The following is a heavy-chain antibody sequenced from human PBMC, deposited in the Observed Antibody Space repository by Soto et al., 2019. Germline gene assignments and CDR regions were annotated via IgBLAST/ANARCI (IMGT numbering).Heavy chain of an antibody. CDR1: GDSVTSGSYY. CDR2: ISYTGRT. Sequence: SETLSLTCIVSGDSVTSGSYYWTWLRQPPGKGLEWIGYISYTGRTKYNPSLQSRVTISVDTSKNDFSLNLSSVTAADAAVYFCAREWGLLPYYVMNVWGHGTAVTVSS. J-gene: IGHJ6*02. CDR3: AREWGLLPYYVMNV. V-gene: IGHV4-61*03. D-gene: IGHD7-27*01.